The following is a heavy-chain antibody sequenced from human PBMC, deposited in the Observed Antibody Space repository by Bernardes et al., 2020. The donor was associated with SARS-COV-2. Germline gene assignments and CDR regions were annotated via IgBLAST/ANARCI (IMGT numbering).Heavy chain of an antibody. Sequence: ASVKVSCQASGYTFTSYAFHWVRQAPGQRFEWMGWINAENGDTKYSEKFQGRVTITRYSYANTVYIELASLTSEDTAVYYCAKGDPFLGYYSLDSWGQGTLVTVSS. CDR1: GYTFTSYA. J-gene: IGHJ4*02. CDR3: AKGDPFLGYYSLDS. CDR2: INAENGDT. D-gene: IGHD3-22*01. V-gene: IGHV1-3*01.